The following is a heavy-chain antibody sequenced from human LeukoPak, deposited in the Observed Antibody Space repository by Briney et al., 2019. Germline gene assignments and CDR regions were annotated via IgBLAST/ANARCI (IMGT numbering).Heavy chain of an antibody. J-gene: IGHJ6*02. V-gene: IGHV3-33*01. CDR1: GFTFSRYG. CDR2: IRYDGTQQ. D-gene: IGHD5-12*01. Sequence: PGTSLRLSCAASGFTFSRYGLHWVRQAPGKGLEWVAVIRYDGTQQYYADSVKGRFTISRDNSKNTLYLQMNTLRAEDTAVYYCARDVMSGGGYDPHYGMDVWGRGTTVTVSS. CDR3: ARDVMSGGGYDPHYGMDV.